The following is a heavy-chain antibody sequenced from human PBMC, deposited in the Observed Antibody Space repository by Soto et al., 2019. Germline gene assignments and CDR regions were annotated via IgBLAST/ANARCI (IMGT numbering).Heavy chain of an antibody. V-gene: IGHV1-69*18. D-gene: IGHD2-2*01. CDR2: IVPVFPSV. Sequence: QVQLVQSGAEVKRPGSSVNVSCKASGGAFNNYAIYWVRQAPGQGLEWMGTIVPVFPSVYYAPRFQGRLTIEANGSNDTVYMMITTLKSEDTADYYCAREMPSKAAVYFYYRLNVWRQGNSVTLAS. CDR1: GGAFNNYA. CDR3: AREMPSKAAVYFYYRLNV. J-gene: IGHJ6*02.